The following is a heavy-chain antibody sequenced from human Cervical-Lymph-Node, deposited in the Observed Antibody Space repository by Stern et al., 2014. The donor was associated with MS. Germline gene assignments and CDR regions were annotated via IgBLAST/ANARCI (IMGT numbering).Heavy chain of an antibody. J-gene: IGHJ4*02. CDR3: ARNRGWYWMDY. CDR1: GLPFSSYW. CDR2: IKEDGSET. D-gene: IGHD2-15*01. V-gene: IGHV3-7*01. Sequence: EVQLLESGGGLVKPGGSLRLSCVVSGLPFSSYWMTWVRQVPGRGLEWVANIKEDGSETEYVDSVKGRFTISRDNAKNSLYLQMGSLRAEDTAVYYCARNRGWYWMDYWGQGTLVTVSS.